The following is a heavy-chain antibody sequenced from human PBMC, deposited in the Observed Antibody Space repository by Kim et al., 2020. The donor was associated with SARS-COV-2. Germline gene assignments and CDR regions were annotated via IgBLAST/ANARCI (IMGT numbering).Heavy chain of an antibody. D-gene: IGHD3-3*01. Sequence: VDCVKGQFTISRDNAKSSLYLQMNSLRDEDTAVYYCARDHRDFWVYKFDYWGQGTLVTVSS. J-gene: IGHJ4*02. V-gene: IGHV3-7*01. CDR3: ARDHRDFWVYKFDY.